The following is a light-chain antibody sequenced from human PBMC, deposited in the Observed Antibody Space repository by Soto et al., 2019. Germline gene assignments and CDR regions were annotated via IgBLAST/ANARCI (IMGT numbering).Light chain of an antibody. CDR1: QTIDTN. Sequence: EIVMTQSPGTLSVSPGERATLSCRASQTIDTNLAWYRQTPGQAPRLLIYGASSRAAGIPDRFSGSGSGTDFTLTISRLEPEDFVVYHCQQYGDLPPTFGQGTKVDIK. V-gene: IGKV3-20*01. CDR3: QQYGDLPPT. CDR2: GAS. J-gene: IGKJ1*01.